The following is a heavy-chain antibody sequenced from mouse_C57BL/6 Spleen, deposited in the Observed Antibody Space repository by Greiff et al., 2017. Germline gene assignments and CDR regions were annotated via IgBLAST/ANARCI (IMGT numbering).Heavy chain of an antibody. D-gene: IGHD2-4*01. CDR1: GYTFTSYW. CDR3: ARRMYDYDWYFDV. V-gene: IGHV1-64*01. CDR2: IHPNSGST. Sequence: QVQLQQPGAELVKPGASVKLSCKASGYTFTSYWMHWVKQRPGQGLEWIGMIHPNSGSTNYNEKFKSKATLTVDKSSSTAYMQLSSLTSEDSAVYYCARRMYDYDWYFDVWGTGTTVTVSS. J-gene: IGHJ1*03.